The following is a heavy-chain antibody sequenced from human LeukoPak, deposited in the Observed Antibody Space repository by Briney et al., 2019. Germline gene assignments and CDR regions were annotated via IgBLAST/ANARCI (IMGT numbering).Heavy chain of an antibody. V-gene: IGHV1-2*06. CDR1: GYTLTDHY. CDR3: ARDLGDYDAFDI. Sequence: ASVKVSCKASGYTLTDHYIHWVRQAPGQGLEWMGRINPNSGVANYAQKFQGRVTMTRDTSISTAYMELSSLTSDDTAVYYCARDLGDYDAFDIWGQGTMVTVSS. CDR2: INPNSGVA. J-gene: IGHJ3*02. D-gene: IGHD3-16*01.